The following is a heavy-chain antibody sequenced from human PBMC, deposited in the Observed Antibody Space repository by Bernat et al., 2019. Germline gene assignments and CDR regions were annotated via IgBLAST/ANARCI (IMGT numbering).Heavy chain of an antibody. J-gene: IGHJ6*02. CDR3: AREPSDYDFWSDYIYYGIDV. D-gene: IGHD3-3*01. CDR2: IWYDGSDT. V-gene: IGHV3-33*01. Sequence: VQLLESGGGVVQPGRSLRLSCAASGFTFSSYGMHWVRQAPGQGLELVAVIWYDGSDTVYAGPGKGRFSISRDTSTTTLYLQVVSLRAEDTAVYYCAREPSDYDFWSDYIYYGIDVRGQGTTVTVSS. CDR1: GFTFSSYG.